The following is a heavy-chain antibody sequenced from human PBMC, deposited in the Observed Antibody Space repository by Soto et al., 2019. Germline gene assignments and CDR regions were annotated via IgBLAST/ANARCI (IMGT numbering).Heavy chain of an antibody. CDR1: GYTFTTYY. J-gene: IGHJ4*02. Sequence: ASVKVSCKASGYTFTTYYMHWVRQAPGQGLEWLGIINPNGGSTTYAQKFQGRVTMTRDTSTSTVYLELSSLRSEDTAVYYCAGAGYCSGGTCFHGNCDYWGQGTLVTVSS. D-gene: IGHD2-15*01. CDR3: AGAGYCSGGTCFHGNCDY. CDR2: INPNGGST. V-gene: IGHV1-46*01.